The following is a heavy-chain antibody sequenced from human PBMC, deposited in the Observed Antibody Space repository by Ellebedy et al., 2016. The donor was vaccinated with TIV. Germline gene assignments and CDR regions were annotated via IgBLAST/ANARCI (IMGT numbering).Heavy chain of an antibody. CDR3: ATEGSGYDLNH. CDR2: ISRSGGYT. CDR1: GFTFSSYA. Sequence: GESLKISXAASGFTFSSYAMHWVRQAPGKGPSWVSVISRSGGYTYYADSVQGRFTISRDNSKDTLYLQMNSLRVDDTAIYYCATEGSGYDLNHWGQGTLVTVSS. V-gene: IGHV3-23*01. J-gene: IGHJ4*02. D-gene: IGHD5-12*01.